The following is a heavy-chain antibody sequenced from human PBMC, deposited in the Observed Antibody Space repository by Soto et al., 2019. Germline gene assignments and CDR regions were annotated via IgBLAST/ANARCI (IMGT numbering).Heavy chain of an antibody. CDR3: VRDADETAIVPAPWLV. J-gene: IGHJ6*02. CDR1: GGSISSSHW. Sequence: QVHLQESGPGLVNPSGTLTLTCAVSGGSISSSHWWGWVRQAPGKGLEWIGEIYHSGSTNYNPSLKSRITMSVNNCKNQFSVNLSSVTAADTAVYYCVRDADETAIVPAPWLVWGRGTMVTVSS. CDR2: IYHSGST. V-gene: IGHV4-4*02. D-gene: IGHD2-21*02.